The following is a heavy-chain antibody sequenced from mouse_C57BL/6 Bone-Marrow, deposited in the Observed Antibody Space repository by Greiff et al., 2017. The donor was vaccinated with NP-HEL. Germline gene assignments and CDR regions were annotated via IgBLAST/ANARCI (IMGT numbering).Heavy chain of an antibody. Sequence: VQLVESGAELVRPGASVTLSCKASGYTFTDYEMHWVKQTPVHGLEWIGAIDPETGGTAYNQKFKGKAILTADKSSSTAYMELRSLTSEDSAVYYCTRFTTVVARDYWGQGTTLTVSS. CDR1: GYTFTDYE. J-gene: IGHJ2*01. CDR3: TRFTTVVARDY. V-gene: IGHV1-15*01. D-gene: IGHD1-1*01. CDR2: IDPETGGT.